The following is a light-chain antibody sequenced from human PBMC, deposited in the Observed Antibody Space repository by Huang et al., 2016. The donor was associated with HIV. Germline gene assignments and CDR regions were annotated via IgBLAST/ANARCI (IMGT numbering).Light chain of an antibody. Sequence: EIVMTQSPATLSVSPGERVTLSCRASQSVTSNLAWYQQKPGQAPRLLIYGASTRATGIPGRFSGSGSGTEFTLTISSLQSEDFAVYYCQQYNNWPPSYTFGQGTKLEIK. J-gene: IGKJ2*01. CDR2: GAS. V-gene: IGKV3-15*01. CDR3: QQYNNWPPSYT. CDR1: QSVTSN.